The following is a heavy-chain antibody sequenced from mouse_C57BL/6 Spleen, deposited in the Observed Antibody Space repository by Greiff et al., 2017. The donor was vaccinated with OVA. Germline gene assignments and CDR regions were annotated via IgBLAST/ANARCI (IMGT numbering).Heavy chain of an antibody. CDR1: GFTFSSYA. Sequence: EVQRVESGGGLVKPGGSLKLSCAASGFTFSSYAMSWVRQTPEKRLEWVATISDGGSYTYYPDNVKGRFTISRDNAKNNLYLQMSHLKSEDTAMYYCARDAVPKTWFAYWGQGTLVTVSA. V-gene: IGHV5-4*01. CDR2: ISDGGSYT. CDR3: ARDAVPKTWFAY. J-gene: IGHJ3*01.